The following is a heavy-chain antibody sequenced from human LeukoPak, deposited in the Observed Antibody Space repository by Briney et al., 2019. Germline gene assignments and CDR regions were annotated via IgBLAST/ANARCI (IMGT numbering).Heavy chain of an antibody. V-gene: IGHV4-4*07. CDR2: IHPSGNT. J-gene: IGHJ4*02. Sequence: SETLSLTCTVSGGSISSYYWSWIRQPAGEGLEWIGRIHPSGNTNYNPSLKSRVTLSVDTSKNLFSLKLSSVTAADTAVYYCARGPPPDFDYWGRGTLVTVSS. CDR1: GGSISSYY. CDR3: ARGPPPDFDY.